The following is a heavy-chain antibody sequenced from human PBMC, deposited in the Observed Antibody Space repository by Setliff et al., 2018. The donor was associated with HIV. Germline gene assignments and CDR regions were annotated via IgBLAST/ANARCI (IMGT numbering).Heavy chain of an antibody. V-gene: IGHV3-21*01. CDR1: GFTFSSYT. Sequence: GESLKISCAVSGFTFSSYTMSWVRQAPGKGLEWISSISHSGSDIYYADSVKGRITISRDNAKNSLYLQMSSLRAEDTAVYHCVRKEIGVAAASDYFDYWGPGSLVTVSS. D-gene: IGHD2-2*01. CDR2: ISHSGSDI. CDR3: VRKEIGVAAASDYFDY. J-gene: IGHJ4*02.